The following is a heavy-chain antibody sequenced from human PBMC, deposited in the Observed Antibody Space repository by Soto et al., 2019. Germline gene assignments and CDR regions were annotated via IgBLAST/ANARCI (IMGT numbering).Heavy chain of an antibody. V-gene: IGHV3-23*01. CDR3: AREGLGDCTNGVCYTHWFGP. Sequence: HPGVSLRLSCAASGFTFSSYAMSWVRQAPGKGLEWVSAISGSGGSTYYADSVKGRFTISRDNSKNTLYLQMNSLRAEDTAVYYCAREGLGDCTNGVCYTHWFGPWGQGTLVTVSS. CDR2: ISGSGGST. D-gene: IGHD2-8*01. CDR1: GFTFSSYA. J-gene: IGHJ5*02.